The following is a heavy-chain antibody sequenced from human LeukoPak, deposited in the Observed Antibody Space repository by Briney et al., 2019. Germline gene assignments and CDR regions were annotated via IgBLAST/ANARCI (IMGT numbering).Heavy chain of an antibody. CDR3: ARVGPTVTTYGMDV. V-gene: IGHV4-61*02. CDR1: GGSISSGSYY. D-gene: IGHD4-17*01. J-gene: IGHJ6*02. CDR2: IYTSGST. Sequence: PSQTLSLTCTVSGGSISSGSYYWSWIRQPAGKGLEWIGRIYTSGSTNYNPSLKSRVTISVDTSKNQFSLKLSSVTAADTAVYYCARVGPTVTTYGMDVWGQGTTITVSS.